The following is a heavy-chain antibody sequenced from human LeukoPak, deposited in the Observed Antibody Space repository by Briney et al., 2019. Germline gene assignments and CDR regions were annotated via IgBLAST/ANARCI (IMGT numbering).Heavy chain of an antibody. J-gene: IGHJ4*02. CDR3: ARESMYASFFDF. CDR2: ISAYNGNT. D-gene: IGHD2-8*01. Sequence: GASVKVSCKASGYTFTSYGISWVRQAPGQGLEWMGWISAYNGNTNYAQKLQGGVTMTTDTPTSTAYMELRSLTSEDTTFYYCARESMYASFFDFWGQGTLVTVSS. V-gene: IGHV1-18*01. CDR1: GYTFTSYG.